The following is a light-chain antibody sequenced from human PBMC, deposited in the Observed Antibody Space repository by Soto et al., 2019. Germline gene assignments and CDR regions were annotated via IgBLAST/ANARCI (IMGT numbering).Light chain of an antibody. Sequence: EIVLTQSPATLSLSPGERATLCCRASQSVSSYLAWYQQKPGQAPRLLIYDASNRATGIPARFSGSGSGTDFTRTICSLEPEDFAVYYCQQRSNWPFITFGQGTRLDI. J-gene: IGKJ5*01. CDR3: QQRSNWPFIT. CDR2: DAS. CDR1: QSVSSY. V-gene: IGKV3-11*01.